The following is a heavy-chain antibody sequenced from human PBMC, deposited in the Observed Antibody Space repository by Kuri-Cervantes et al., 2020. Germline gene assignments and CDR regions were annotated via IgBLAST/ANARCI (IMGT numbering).Heavy chain of an antibody. D-gene: IGHD2-8*01. CDR3: VGAPNEYYFDS. J-gene: IGHJ4*02. V-gene: IGHV4-59*13. CDR2: INYSGST. CDR1: GGSISSYY. Sequence: GSLRPSCTVSGGSISSYYWSWIRQLPGKGLEWIGYINYSGSTNYSPSLKSRGTISVDTSKNQLSLKLNSVTAADTAVYSCVGAPNEYYFDSWGQGTLVTVSS.